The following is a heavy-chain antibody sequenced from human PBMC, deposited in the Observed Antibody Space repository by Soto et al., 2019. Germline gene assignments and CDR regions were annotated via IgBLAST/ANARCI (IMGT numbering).Heavy chain of an antibody. J-gene: IGHJ4*02. CDR3: ARGHYDFWSGYTPFDY. CDR1: GFTFSSYA. Sequence: GGSLRLSCAASGFTFSSYAMHWVRQAPGKGLEYVSAISSNGGSTYYANSVKGRFTISRDNSKNTLYLQMGSLRAEDMAVYYCARGHYDFWSGYTPFDYWGQGTLVTVSS. CDR2: ISSNGGST. V-gene: IGHV3-64*01. D-gene: IGHD3-3*01.